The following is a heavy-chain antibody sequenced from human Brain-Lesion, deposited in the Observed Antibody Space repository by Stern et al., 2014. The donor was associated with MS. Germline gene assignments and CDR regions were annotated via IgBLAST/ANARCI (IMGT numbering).Heavy chain of an antibody. D-gene: IGHD2-2*01. CDR3: ARGRVVPGFQYYATDV. V-gene: IGHV4-61*02. Sequence: QVQLVESGPGLVKPSQTLSLSCTVSGGSISSGGYYWSWIRQPAGKGLEGIGRIFNSGRTRYHPPPKKRGPISIDTSKNQFSLRLNSMTAADTAVYYCARGRVVPGFQYYATDVWGQGTTVIVSS. J-gene: IGHJ6*02. CDR1: GGSISSGGYY. CDR2: IFNSGRT.